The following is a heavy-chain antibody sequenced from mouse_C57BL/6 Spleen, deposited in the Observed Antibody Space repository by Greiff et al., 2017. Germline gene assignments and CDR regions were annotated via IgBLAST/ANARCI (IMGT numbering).Heavy chain of an antibody. J-gene: IGHJ2*01. CDR2: IYPGSGNT. V-gene: IGHV1-66*01. D-gene: IGHD1-1*01. CDR1: GYSFTSYY. Sequence: QVQLKESGPELVKPGASVKISCKASGYSFTSYYIHWVRQRPGQGLEWIGWIYPGSGNTKYNEKFKGKATLTADTSSSTAYMQLSSLTSEDSAVYYCAVVAQYYFDYWGQGTTLTVSS. CDR3: AVVAQYYFDY.